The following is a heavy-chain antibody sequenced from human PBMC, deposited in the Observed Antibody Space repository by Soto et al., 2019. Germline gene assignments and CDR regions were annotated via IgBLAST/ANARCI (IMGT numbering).Heavy chain of an antibody. V-gene: IGHV3-30*18. Sequence: QVPLVESGGGVVQPGRSLRLSCAASGFTFSSYGMHWVRQAPGKGLEWVAVISYDGSNKYYADSVKGRFTISRDNXKNTLYLQMNSLRAEDTAVYYCAKATYSSGWYFDYWGQGTLVTVSS. CDR3: AKATYSSGWYFDY. J-gene: IGHJ4*02. CDR1: GFTFSSYG. D-gene: IGHD6-19*01. CDR2: ISYDGSNK.